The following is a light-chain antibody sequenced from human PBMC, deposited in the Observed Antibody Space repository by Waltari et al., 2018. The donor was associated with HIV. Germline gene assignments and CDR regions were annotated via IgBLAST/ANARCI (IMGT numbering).Light chain of an antibody. V-gene: IGKV1-5*03. J-gene: IGKJ4*01. Sequence: DTQMTQSPSSLSASVGDRVTITCRASQSINVWLAWYQQKPGKAPNLLVFKASSPKSGVPSRFSGSGSGTEFTLTIISLQPDDSATYYCQQYDTSPITFGDGTRVEI. CDR1: QSINVW. CDR3: QQYDTSPIT. CDR2: KAS.